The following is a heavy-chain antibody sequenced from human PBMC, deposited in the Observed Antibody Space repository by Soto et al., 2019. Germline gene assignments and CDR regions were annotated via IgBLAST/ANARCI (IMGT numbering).Heavy chain of an antibody. V-gene: IGHV6-1*01. CDR3: ARELPYYVSSDSYLDY. CDR1: GDSVAGNSAA. Sequence: SPTLSLTFAISGDSVAGNSAAWNWIRQPPSRGLEWLGRTYYRSRWYNDYAVSVKSRITVTPDTSKNQFSPHLNSVTPEDTAVYYCARELPYYVSSDSYLDYWGQGALVTVSS. J-gene: IGHJ4*02. D-gene: IGHD3-16*01. CDR2: TYYRSRWYN.